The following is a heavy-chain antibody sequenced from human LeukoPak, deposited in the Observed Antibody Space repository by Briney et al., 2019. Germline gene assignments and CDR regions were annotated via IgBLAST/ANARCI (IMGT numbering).Heavy chain of an antibody. V-gene: IGHV1-8*01. Sequence: GASVKVSCKASGYTFTSYDINWVRQATGQGLEWMGWMNPNSGNTGYAQKFQGRVTMTRNTSISTAYMEPSSLRSEDTAVYYCARGPRRYYDILTGYTSNLDYWGQGTLVTVSS. CDR2: MNPNSGNT. D-gene: IGHD3-9*01. CDR3: ARGPRRYYDILTGYTSNLDY. CDR1: GYTFTSYD. J-gene: IGHJ4*02.